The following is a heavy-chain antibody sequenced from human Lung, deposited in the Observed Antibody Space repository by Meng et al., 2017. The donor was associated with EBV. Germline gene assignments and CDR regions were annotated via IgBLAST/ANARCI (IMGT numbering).Heavy chain of an antibody. V-gene: IGHV4-4*02. Sequence: VLRQESGPGFVKPSGTPSPPGAAAGGSISSSNWWSWVRQPPGKGLEWIGEIYHSGSTNYNPSLKSRFTISVDKSKNQFSLKLSSVTAADTAVYYCARGGSSGWYWGQGTLVTVSS. CDR1: GGSISSSNW. CDR2: IYHSGST. D-gene: IGHD6-19*01. CDR3: ARGGSSGWY. J-gene: IGHJ4*02.